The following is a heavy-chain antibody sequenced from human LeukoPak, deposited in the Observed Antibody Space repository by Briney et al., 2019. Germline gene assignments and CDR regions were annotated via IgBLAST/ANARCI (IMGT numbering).Heavy chain of an antibody. D-gene: IGHD3-10*01. J-gene: IGHJ4*02. CDR3: VKGRYGTGWDF. Sequence: AGRSLRLSCSASGFSVSTHNMHWVRQAPGKGLEFVSGITSDGENTDYLDFVKGRFTITRDNSKNTLYIHMTSLRPEDTAVSFCVKGRYGTGWDFWGPGTLVIVSS. CDR1: GFSVSTHN. V-gene: IGHV3-64D*06. CDR2: ITSDGENT.